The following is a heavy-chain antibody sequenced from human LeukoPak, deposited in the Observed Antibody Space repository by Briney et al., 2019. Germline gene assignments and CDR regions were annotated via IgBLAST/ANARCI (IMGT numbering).Heavy chain of an antibody. CDR1: GFTFSTYW. Sequence: GGSLRLSCAASGFTFSTYWMTWVRQAPGKGLEWVANIKQDGSEKYFVDSVKGRFTISRDNANNSLYLQMDSLRAADTAVYYCARREVRYFDWLFYWGQGTLVTVSS. J-gene: IGHJ4*02. CDR2: IKQDGSEK. V-gene: IGHV3-7*01. CDR3: ARREVRYFDWLFY. D-gene: IGHD3-9*01.